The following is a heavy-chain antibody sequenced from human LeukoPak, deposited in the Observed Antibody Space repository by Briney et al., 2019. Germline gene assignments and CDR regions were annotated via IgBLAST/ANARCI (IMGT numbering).Heavy chain of an antibody. Sequence: VRXAPGKGXEXVXXISGSGGSTYYADSVKGRFTISRDNSKNTLYLQMNSLRAEDTAVYYCAKDPEDSSGYYYFGYWGQGTLVTVSS. D-gene: IGHD3-22*01. J-gene: IGHJ4*02. CDR3: AKDPEDSSGYYYFGY. CDR2: ISGSGGST. V-gene: IGHV3-23*01.